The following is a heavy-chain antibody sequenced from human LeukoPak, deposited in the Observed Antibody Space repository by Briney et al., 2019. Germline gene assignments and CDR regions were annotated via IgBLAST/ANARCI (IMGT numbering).Heavy chain of an antibody. CDR1: GFTFSSYA. Sequence: GGSLRLSCAASGFTFSSYAMSWVRQAPGKGLEWVSAISGSGGSTYYADSVKGRFTISRDNPKNTLYLQMNGLRAEDTAVYYCAKGGLRFLELVDYWGQGTLVTVSS. CDR3: AKGGLRFLELVDY. J-gene: IGHJ4*02. CDR2: ISGSGGST. V-gene: IGHV3-23*01. D-gene: IGHD3-3*01.